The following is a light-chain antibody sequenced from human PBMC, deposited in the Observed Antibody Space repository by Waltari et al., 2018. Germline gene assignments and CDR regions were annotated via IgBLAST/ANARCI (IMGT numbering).Light chain of an antibody. CDR1: ENVNNY. Sequence: DIQMTQSPSSLSASVGDRVTIPCRASENVNNYLNWYQQKPGKAPKLLIYKASTLQRGVPSRFSGSGSGTDYTFTISSLQSEDVATYYCQHGYGTPLTFGGGTKVEIK. CDR3: QHGYGTPLT. V-gene: IGKV1-39*01. J-gene: IGKJ4*01. CDR2: KAS.